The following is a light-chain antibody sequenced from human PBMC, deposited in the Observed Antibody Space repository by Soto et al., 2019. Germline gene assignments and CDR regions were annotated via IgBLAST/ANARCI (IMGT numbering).Light chain of an antibody. V-gene: IGKV1D-16*01. J-gene: IGKJ4*01. CDR3: QQLNSYPLT. Sequence: DIQLTQSPSFLSASVGDRVTITCRASRGISSWLAWYQQKPGKAPKLLIYAASSLQSGVPSRFSGSGSGTDFTLTISSLQPEDSATYYCQQLNSYPLTFGGGTKVDIK. CDR2: AAS. CDR1: RGISSW.